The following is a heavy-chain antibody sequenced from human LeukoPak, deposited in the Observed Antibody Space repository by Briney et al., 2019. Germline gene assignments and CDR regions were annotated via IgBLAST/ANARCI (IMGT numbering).Heavy chain of an antibody. D-gene: IGHD2-8*01. Sequence: GASVKVSCKASGYTFTSYYMHWVRQAPGQGLEWMGIINPSGGSTSYAQKFQGRVTMTRDTSTSTVYMELSSRRSEDTAVYYCARDRFHCTNGVCFYFDYWGQGTLVTVSS. CDR3: ARDRFHCTNGVCFYFDY. CDR1: GYTFTSYY. V-gene: IGHV1-46*01. J-gene: IGHJ4*02. CDR2: INPSGGST.